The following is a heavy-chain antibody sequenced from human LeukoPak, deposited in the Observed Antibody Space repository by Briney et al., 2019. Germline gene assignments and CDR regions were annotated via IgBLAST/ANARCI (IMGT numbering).Heavy chain of an antibody. Sequence: GGSLRLSCAASGFIFSHYWMSWVRQAPGKGLEWVANMKPDGTEKYYVDSVKGRFTISRDNAKNSLYPLMDSLRAEDTAVYYCAREDMWAFDMWGQGTMVTVSS. CDR3: AREDMWAFDM. J-gene: IGHJ3*02. D-gene: IGHD2-15*01. V-gene: IGHV3-7*01. CDR1: GFIFSHYW. CDR2: MKPDGTEK.